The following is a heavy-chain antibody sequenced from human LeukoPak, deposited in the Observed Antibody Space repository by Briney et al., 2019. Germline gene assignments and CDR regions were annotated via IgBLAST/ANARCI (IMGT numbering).Heavy chain of an antibody. Sequence: ASVTVSCKASGYTFTSYDITWVRQAPGQGLEWMGWISAYNGNTNYAQNLQGKVPMTTDTFTSTAYMDLSSLRSDDTAVYYCARDLGAWFGAEWGTPRTYYGMDVWGQGTTVTVSS. CDR3: ARDLGAWFGAEWGTPRTYYGMDV. CDR1: GYTFTSYD. V-gene: IGHV1-18*01. CDR2: ISAYNGNT. D-gene: IGHD3-10*01. J-gene: IGHJ6*02.